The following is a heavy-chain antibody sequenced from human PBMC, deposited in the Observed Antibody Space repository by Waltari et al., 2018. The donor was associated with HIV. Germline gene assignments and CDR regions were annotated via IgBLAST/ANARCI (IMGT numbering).Heavy chain of an antibody. J-gene: IGHJ4*02. CDR3: VRDHPGYVPIDY. CDR2: VERDNKES. CDR1: GFKFSQFS. Sequence: EESGGGRVEPGGSLGLSCVASGFKFSQFSMNWVRQSPGRGLEWVASVERDNKESFYAESVKGRFTISRDNNEDSLFLHMDALKVEDTATYFCVRDHPGYVPIDYWGQGTSVTV. V-gene: IGHV3-21*04. D-gene: IGHD5-12*01.